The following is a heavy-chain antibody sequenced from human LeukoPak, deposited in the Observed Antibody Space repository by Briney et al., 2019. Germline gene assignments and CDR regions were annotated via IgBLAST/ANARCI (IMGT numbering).Heavy chain of an antibody. V-gene: IGHV4-30-2*02. CDR1: GGSISSGGYY. Sequence: PSQTLSLTCSVSGGSISSGGYYWSWIRQPPGKGLEWIGYIYHSGSTNYNPSLKSRVTISVDTSKNQFSLKLSSVTAADTAVYYCASEGQRRGSFNPWGQGTLVTVSS. J-gene: IGHJ5*02. CDR3: ASEGQRRGSFNP. CDR2: IYHSGST.